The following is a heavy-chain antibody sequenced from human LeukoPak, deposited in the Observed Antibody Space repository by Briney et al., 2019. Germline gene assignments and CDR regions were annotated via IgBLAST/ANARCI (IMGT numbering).Heavy chain of an antibody. CDR3: ARTPNMVRGVIIVNWFDP. J-gene: IGHJ5*02. CDR2: IYYSGST. D-gene: IGHD3-10*01. V-gene: IGHV4-59*01. Sequence: PSETLSLTCTVSGGSISSYYWSWIRQPPGKGLEWIGYIYYSGSTNYNPSLKSRVTISVDTSKNQFSLKLSSVTAADTAVYYCARTPNMVRGVIIVNWFDPWGQGTLVTVSS. CDR1: GGSISSYY.